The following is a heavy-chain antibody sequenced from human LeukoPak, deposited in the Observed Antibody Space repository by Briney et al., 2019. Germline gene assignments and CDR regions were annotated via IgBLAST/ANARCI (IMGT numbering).Heavy chain of an antibody. Sequence: SETLSLTCTVSGYSISSGYYWGWIRQPPGKGLEWIGGIYHSGSTYYNPSLKSRVTISVDTSKNQFSLRLSSVTAADTAVYYCAREGETYDSSGTNFDYWGQGTLVTVSS. CDR1: GYSISSGYY. D-gene: IGHD3-22*01. CDR2: IYHSGST. V-gene: IGHV4-38-2*02. J-gene: IGHJ4*02. CDR3: AREGETYDSSGTNFDY.